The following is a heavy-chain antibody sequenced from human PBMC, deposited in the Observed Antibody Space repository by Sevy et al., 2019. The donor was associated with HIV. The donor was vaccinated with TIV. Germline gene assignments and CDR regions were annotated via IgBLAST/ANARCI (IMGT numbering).Heavy chain of an antibody. V-gene: IGHV1-24*01. CDR1: GYTLSELS. CDR3: ATTKDYYDSSGSPFDY. Sequence: ASVKVSCKVSGYTLSELSMHWVRLAPGKGLEWMGSFDPEDEETTYAQKFQGRVTMTEETSTETAYMELSSLRSEDTAVYYCATTKDYYDSSGSPFDYWGQGTLVTVSS. J-gene: IGHJ4*02. D-gene: IGHD3-22*01. CDR2: FDPEDEET.